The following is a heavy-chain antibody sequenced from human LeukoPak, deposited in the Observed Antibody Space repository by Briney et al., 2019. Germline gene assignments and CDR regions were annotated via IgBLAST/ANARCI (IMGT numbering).Heavy chain of an antibody. CDR1: GYTFTSYD. Sequence: ASVKVSCKASGYTFTSYDINWVRQATGQGLEWMGWMNPNSANTGYAQKFQGRVTMTRNTSISTAYMELSSLRSEDTAVYYCARGLGNDGIFDYWGQGTLVTVSS. D-gene: IGHD1-1*01. CDR3: ARGLGNDGIFDY. J-gene: IGHJ4*02. V-gene: IGHV1-8*01. CDR2: MNPNSANT.